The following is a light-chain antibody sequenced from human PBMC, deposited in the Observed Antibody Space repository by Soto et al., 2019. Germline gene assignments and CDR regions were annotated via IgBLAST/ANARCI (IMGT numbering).Light chain of an antibody. Sequence: DIQMTQSPSSLSASVGDRFTITCRASQGISTYLNWYQQKPGKAPKLLIYAASSLQSGVPSRFSGSESETDFTLTISSLQPEDFANYSCQQSYSIKWTFGQGTKVDIK. V-gene: IGKV1-39*01. CDR3: QQSYSIKWT. J-gene: IGKJ1*01. CDR2: AAS. CDR1: QGISTY.